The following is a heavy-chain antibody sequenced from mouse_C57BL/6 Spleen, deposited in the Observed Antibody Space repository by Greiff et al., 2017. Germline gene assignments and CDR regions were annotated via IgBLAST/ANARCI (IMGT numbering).Heavy chain of an antibody. CDR1: GFTFSSYA. CDR2: ISSGGDYI. Sequence: EVTLVESGEGLVKPGGSLKLSCAASGFTFSSYAMSWVRQTPEKRLEWVAYISSGGDYIYYADTVKGRFTISRDNARNTLYLQMSSLKSEDTAMYYCTREGTIVTPYYYAMDYWGQGTSVTVSS. D-gene: IGHD2-5*01. J-gene: IGHJ4*01. V-gene: IGHV5-9-1*02. CDR3: TREGTIVTPYYYAMDY.